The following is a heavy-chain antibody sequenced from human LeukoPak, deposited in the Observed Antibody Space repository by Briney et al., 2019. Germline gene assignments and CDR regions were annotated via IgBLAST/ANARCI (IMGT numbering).Heavy chain of an antibody. CDR2: ISSSSSYI. CDR3: ARDPRGYSYGPY. D-gene: IGHD5-18*01. J-gene: IGHJ4*02. CDR1: GFTFSSYS. Sequence: GGSLRLSCAASGFTFSSYSMNWVRQAPGKGLEWVSSISSSSSYIYYADPVKGRFTISRDNAKNSLYLQMNSLRAEDTAVYYCARDPRGYSYGPYWGQGTLVTVSS. V-gene: IGHV3-21*01.